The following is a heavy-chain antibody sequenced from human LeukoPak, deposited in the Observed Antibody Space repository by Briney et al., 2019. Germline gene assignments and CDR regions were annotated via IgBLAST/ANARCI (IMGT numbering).Heavy chain of an antibody. D-gene: IGHD3-3*01. CDR3: ARSLSPYYDVTSAYWVWGY. Sequence: SETLSLTCGVSGESFSGYYWSWLRQPPGKGLEWIGEINQSGDANYNPSFESRVTMSVDASKKQFSLKVKSVTAADGAVYYCARSLSPYYDVTSAYWVWGYWGQGTLVIISS. V-gene: IGHV4-34*01. J-gene: IGHJ4*02. CDR2: INQSGDA. CDR1: GESFSGYY.